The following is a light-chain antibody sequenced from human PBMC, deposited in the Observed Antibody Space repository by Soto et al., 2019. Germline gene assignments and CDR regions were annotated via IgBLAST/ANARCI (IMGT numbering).Light chain of an antibody. Sequence: QSLLTQPPSVSGSPGQSVTISCTGTSTDFVSYNRVSWYQQPPGTAPKLMIYEVSKRPSGVPDRFSGSKSGNTASLTVSGLQAEDEADYYCSSYAGSSNVFGTGTKVTVL. CDR1: STDFVSYNR. CDR3: SSYAGSSNV. V-gene: IGLV2-18*02. J-gene: IGLJ1*01. CDR2: EVS.